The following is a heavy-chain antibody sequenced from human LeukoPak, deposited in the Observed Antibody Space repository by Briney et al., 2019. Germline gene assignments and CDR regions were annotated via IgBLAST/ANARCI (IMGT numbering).Heavy chain of an antibody. CDR2: INHSGST. V-gene: IGHV4-34*01. D-gene: IGHD1-26*01. J-gene: IGHJ5*02. CDR1: GGSISSYY. Sequence: SETLSLTCTVSGGSISSYYWSWIRQPPGKGLEWIGEINHSGSTNYNPSLKSRVTISVDTSKNQFSLKLSSVTAADTAVYYCARGGSGSGMCNWFDPWGQGTLVTVSS. CDR3: ARGGSGSGMCNWFDP.